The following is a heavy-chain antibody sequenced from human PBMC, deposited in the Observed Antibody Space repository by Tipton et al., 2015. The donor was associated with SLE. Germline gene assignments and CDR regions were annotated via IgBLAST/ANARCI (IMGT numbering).Heavy chain of an antibody. CDR3: ARGSGGHSGSYFGAFDI. Sequence: TLSLTCAVYGGSFSGYYWSWIRQPPGKGLEWIGEINHSGSTNYNPSLKSRVTISVDTSKNQFSLKLGSVTAADTAVNYCARGSGGHSGSYFGAFDIWGQGTMVTVSS. CDR2: INHSGST. V-gene: IGHV4-34*01. CDR1: GGSFSGYY. D-gene: IGHD1-26*01. J-gene: IGHJ3*02.